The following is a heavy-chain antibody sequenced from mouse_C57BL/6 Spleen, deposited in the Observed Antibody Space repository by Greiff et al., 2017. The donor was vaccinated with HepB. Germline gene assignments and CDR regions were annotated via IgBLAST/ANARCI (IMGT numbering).Heavy chain of an antibody. D-gene: IGHD4-1*01. CDR3: ARGGLGESSFDY. J-gene: IGHJ2*01. CDR2: IYPGDGDT. Sequence: VKLMESGPELVKPGASVKISCKASGYAFSSSWMNWVKQRPGKGLEWIGRIYPGDGDTNYNGKFKGKATLTADKSSSTAYMQLSSLTSEDSAVYFCARGGLGESSFDYWGQGTTLTVSS. V-gene: IGHV1-82*01. CDR1: GYAFSSSW.